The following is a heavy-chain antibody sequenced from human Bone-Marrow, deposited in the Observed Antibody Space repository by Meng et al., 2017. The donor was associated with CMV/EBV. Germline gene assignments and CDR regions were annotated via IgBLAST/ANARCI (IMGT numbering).Heavy chain of an antibody. CDR1: GFTVSSNY. J-gene: IGHJ5*02. CDR2: IYSGGST. Sequence: GESLKISCAASGFTVSSNYMSWVRQAPGKGLEWVSVIYSGGSTYYADSVKGRFTISRDNSKNTLYLQMNSLRAEDTAVYYCAREADGSGYNWFAPWGQGLLVTVSS. V-gene: IGHV3-53*01. CDR3: AREADGSGYNWFAP. D-gene: IGHD3-10*01.